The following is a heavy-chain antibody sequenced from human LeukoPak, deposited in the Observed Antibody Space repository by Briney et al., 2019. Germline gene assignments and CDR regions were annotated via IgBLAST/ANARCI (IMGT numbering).Heavy chain of an antibody. CDR2: IYYSGST. Sequence: SETLSPTCTVSGDSIRRDNYYWGWIRQPPGKGLEWMGSIYYSGSTYYNPSLKSRVSISVDPSKSQFSLKLTSVTAADTAVYYCATHPLLDYWGQGSLVTVSS. CDR1: GDSIRRDNYY. D-gene: IGHD3-16*02. CDR3: ATHPLLDY. V-gene: IGHV4-39*01. J-gene: IGHJ4*02.